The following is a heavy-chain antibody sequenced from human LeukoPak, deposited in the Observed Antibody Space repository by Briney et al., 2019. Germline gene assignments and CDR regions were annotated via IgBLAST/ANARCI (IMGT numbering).Heavy chain of an antibody. Sequence: SGRSLRLSCAASGSTFDDYAMHWVRQAPGKGLEWVSGISWNGGSIGYADSVKGRFTISRDNAKNSLYLQMNSLRAEDTALYYCAKDIFSNYVFDHWGQGTLVTVSS. V-gene: IGHV3-9*01. CDR1: GSTFDDYA. D-gene: IGHD4-11*01. J-gene: IGHJ4*02. CDR3: AKDIFSNYVFDH. CDR2: ISWNGGSI.